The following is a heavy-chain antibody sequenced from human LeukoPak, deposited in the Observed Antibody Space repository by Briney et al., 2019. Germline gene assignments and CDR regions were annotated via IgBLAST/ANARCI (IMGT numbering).Heavy chain of an antibody. CDR1: GFTFSDYY. Sequence: GGSLRLSCAASGFTFSDYYMSWIRQAPGKGLEWVSYISSSGSTIYYADSVKGRFTISRANAKNSLYLQMNSLRAEDTAVYYCARDANGDYGYWFDPWGQGTLVTVSS. J-gene: IGHJ5*02. CDR3: ARDANGDYGYWFDP. V-gene: IGHV3-11*04. D-gene: IGHD4-17*01. CDR2: ISSSGSTI.